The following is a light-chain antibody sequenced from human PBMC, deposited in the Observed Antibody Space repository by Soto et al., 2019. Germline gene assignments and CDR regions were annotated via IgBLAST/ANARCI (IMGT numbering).Light chain of an antibody. CDR1: SSNIGTNA. J-gene: IGLJ1*01. Sequence: VLTQPPSASGTPGQRVTISCSGGSSNIGTNAVNWYQQLPGTAPKLLIYNNNQRPSGVPDRFSGSKSGTSASLAISGLQSEDEADYYCAAWEDSLNGYVFGTGTKVTVL. CDR3: AAWEDSLNGYV. V-gene: IGLV1-44*01. CDR2: NNN.